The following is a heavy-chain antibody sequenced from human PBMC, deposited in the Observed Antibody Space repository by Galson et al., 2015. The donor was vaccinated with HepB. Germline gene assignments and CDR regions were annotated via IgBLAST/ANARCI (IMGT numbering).Heavy chain of an antibody. Sequence: ETLSLTCNVSGGSISSGDYYWGWIRQPPGKGLEWIGSIYYSGGTYYNPSLKSRVAISVDTSRNQFSLNLNSVTAADTAVYYCARQASIVGAPLYFRYWGQGTLVTVSS. V-gene: IGHV4-39*01. CDR2: IYYSGGT. CDR1: GGSISSGDYY. CDR3: ARQASIVGAPLYFRY. J-gene: IGHJ4*02. D-gene: IGHD1-26*01.